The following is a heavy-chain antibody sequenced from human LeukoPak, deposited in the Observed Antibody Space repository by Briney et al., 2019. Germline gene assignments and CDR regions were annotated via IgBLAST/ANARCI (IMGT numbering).Heavy chain of an antibody. CDR1: GFTFSSYA. J-gene: IGHJ4*02. Sequence: GGSLRLSCAASGFTFSSYAMHWVRQAPGKGLEWVAVISYDGSNKYYADSVKGRFTISRDNAKNSLYLQMNSLRAEDTAVYYCARPIWGDIVVVPAASPDYWGQGTLVTVSS. CDR3: ARPIWGDIVVVPAASPDY. V-gene: IGHV3-30-3*01. CDR2: ISYDGSNK. D-gene: IGHD2-2*01.